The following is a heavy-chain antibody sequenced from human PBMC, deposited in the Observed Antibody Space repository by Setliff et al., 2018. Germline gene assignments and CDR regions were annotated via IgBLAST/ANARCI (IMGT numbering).Heavy chain of an antibody. J-gene: IGHJ4*02. CDR2: INVGGTNT. D-gene: IGHD3-10*01. Sequence: GGSLRLSCAASGFTFSSFAMSWVRQAPGKRLEWVSIINVGGTNTYYRDSVKGRFTISRDNSKSTLYLQMNSLRAEDTAIYYCAKDKDVRVDYFDYWGPGTLVPSPQ. CDR1: GFTFSSFA. CDR3: AKDKDVRVDYFDY. V-gene: IGHV3-23*01.